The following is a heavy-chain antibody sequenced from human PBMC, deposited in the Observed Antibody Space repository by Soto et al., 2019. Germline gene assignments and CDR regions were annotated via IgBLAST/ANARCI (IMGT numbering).Heavy chain of an antibody. J-gene: IGHJ4*02. CDR1: GGSLSGNY. V-gene: IGHV4-34*01. CDR2: THHSGST. Sequence: QAQLQQWGTGLLKPSETLSLTCAVYGGSLSGNYWGWIRQPPGKGLEWIGETHHSGSTAYNPSLKSRVTISVDTSRNQFSLKLNSVTAADTAVYYRARTTAAIHLNYWSQGTLVTVSS. D-gene: IGHD2-21*02. CDR3: ARTTAAIHLNY.